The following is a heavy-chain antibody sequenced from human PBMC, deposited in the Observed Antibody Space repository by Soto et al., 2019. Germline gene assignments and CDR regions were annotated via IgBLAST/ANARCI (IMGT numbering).Heavy chain of an antibody. CDR2: ISYDGSNK. D-gene: IGHD6-19*01. CDR1: GFTFSSYA. V-gene: IGHV3-30-3*01. CDR3: ARSPGYTSGRYEDY. J-gene: IGHJ4*02. Sequence: GGSLRLSCAASGFTFSSYAMHWVRQAPGKGLEWVAVISYDGSNKYYADSVKGRFTISRDNSKNTLYLQMNSLRPDDTAVYYCARSPGYTSGRYEDYWGQGTLVTVSS.